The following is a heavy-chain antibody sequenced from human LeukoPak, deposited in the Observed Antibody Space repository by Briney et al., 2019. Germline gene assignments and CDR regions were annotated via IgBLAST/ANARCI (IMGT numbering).Heavy chain of an antibody. CDR2: IYTSGST. V-gene: IGHV4-4*07. J-gene: IGHJ4*02. CDR3: ARLGSSGWYYFDY. Sequence: SETLSLTCTVSGGSMSNYYWSWIRQPAGKGLEWIGRIYTSGSTNYNPSLKSRVTISVDTSKNQFSLKLSSVTAADTAVYYCARLGSSGWYYFDYWGQGTLVTVSS. D-gene: IGHD6-19*01. CDR1: GGSMSNYY.